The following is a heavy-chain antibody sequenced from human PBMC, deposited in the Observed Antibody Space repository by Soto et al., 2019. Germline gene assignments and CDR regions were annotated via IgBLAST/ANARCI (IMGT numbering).Heavy chain of an antibody. CDR2: IYHSGST. Sequence: QLQLQESGSGLVKPSQTLSLTCAVSGGSISSGGYSWRWIRQPPGKGLEWIGYIYHSGSTYYNPSLKSRVTISVDRSKNQFSLKLSSVTAADTAVYYSGSTDYYDSSGYSYWGQGTLVTVSS. CDR3: GSTDYYDSSGYSY. CDR1: GGSISSGGYS. V-gene: IGHV4-30-2*01. J-gene: IGHJ4*02. D-gene: IGHD3-22*01.